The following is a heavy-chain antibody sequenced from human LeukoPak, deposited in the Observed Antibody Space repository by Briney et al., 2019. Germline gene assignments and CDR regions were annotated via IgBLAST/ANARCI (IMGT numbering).Heavy chain of an antibody. CDR1: GFTFTNAW. CDR2: IRSKIYGGTP. CDR3: TRDQTPYY. J-gene: IGHJ4*02. V-gene: IGHV3-49*04. Sequence: GGSLRLSCAASGFTFTNAWMSWVRQAPGKGLEWVGFIRSKIYGGTPEYAASVKGRFTISRDDSKGIAYLQMNSLKTEDTAVYYCTRDQTPYYWGQGTLVTVSS.